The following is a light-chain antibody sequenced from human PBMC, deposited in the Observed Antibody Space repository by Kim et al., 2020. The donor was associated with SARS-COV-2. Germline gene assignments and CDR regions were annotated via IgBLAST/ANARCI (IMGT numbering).Light chain of an antibody. CDR2: AAS. V-gene: IGKV1-12*01. Sequence: DLQLTQSPSSMSASVGDGVTITCRASQDIGSRLAWYQQQPGKAPKLLIHAASTLQSGVSSRFSGSGSGTDFTLTISSLVYEDFATYFCQYTRTPPLTFGGGTKLEI. CDR1: QDIGSR. J-gene: IGKJ4*01. CDR3: QYTRTPPLT.